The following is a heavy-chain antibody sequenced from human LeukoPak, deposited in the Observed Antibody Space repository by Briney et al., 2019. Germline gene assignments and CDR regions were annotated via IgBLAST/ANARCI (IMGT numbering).Heavy chain of an antibody. V-gene: IGHV4-39*07. CDR1: GGSISSSAYY. CDR2: VFQLQTVRT. Sequence: SETLSLTCSVSGGSISSSAYYWGWIRQPPGKGLEWIATVFQLQTVRTFSNPSLESRVTLSLDTSQNQFSLNLTSVTAADTALYFCARVLNVPKLIDSWGQGTLVTVSS. CDR3: ARVLNVPKLIDS. J-gene: IGHJ4*02. D-gene: IGHD3-16*01.